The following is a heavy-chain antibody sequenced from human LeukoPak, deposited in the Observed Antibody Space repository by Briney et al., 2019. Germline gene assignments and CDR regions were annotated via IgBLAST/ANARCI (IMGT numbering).Heavy chain of an antibody. CDR3: ARDRCGGDCYFLDY. J-gene: IGHJ4*02. Sequence: GRSLRLSCAASGFTFSSYGMNWVRQAPGKGLEWVALIWSDGNNKYYADSVRGRFTISRDNSKNTLYLQMNSLRAEDTAIYYCARDRCGGDCYFLDYWGQGTLVTVSS. V-gene: IGHV3-33*01. CDR2: IWSDGNNK. D-gene: IGHD2-21*02. CDR1: GFTFSSYG.